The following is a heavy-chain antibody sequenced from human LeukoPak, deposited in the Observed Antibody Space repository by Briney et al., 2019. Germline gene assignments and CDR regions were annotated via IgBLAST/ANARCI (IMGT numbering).Heavy chain of an antibody. Sequence: SETLSLTCTVSGGSISSGSYYWSWIRQPAGKGLEWIGRIYTSGSTNYNPSLKSRVTISVDTSKNQFSLKLSSVTAADTAVYYCARVAPFQVLGSGTHRGMDVWGQGTTVTVSS. D-gene: IGHD3-10*01. V-gene: IGHV4-61*02. CDR1: GGSISSGSYY. CDR3: ARVAPFQVLGSGTHRGMDV. J-gene: IGHJ6*02. CDR2: IYTSGST.